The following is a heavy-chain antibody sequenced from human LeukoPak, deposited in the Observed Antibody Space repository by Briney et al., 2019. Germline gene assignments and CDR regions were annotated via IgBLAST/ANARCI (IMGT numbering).Heavy chain of an antibody. Sequence: GGSLRLSCAASGFTFSSYSMNWVRQAPGKGLEWVANIKQDGSEKYYVDSVKGRFTISRDNAKNSLYLEMNNLRAEDTAVYYCARRYFDYWGQGTLVTVSS. J-gene: IGHJ4*02. CDR1: GFTFSSYS. V-gene: IGHV3-7*03. CDR3: ARRYFDY. CDR2: IKQDGSEK.